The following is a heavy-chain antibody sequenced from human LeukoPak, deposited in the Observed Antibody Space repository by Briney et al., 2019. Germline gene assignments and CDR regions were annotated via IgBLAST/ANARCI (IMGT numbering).Heavy chain of an antibody. V-gene: IGHV4-39*07. CDR3: ARQEGYSYGYFDY. CDR2: IYYSGST. D-gene: IGHD5-18*01. CDR1: GGSISSSSFY. Sequence: SETLSLTCTVSGGSISSSSFYWGWIRQPPGKGLEWIGSIYYSGSTYYNPSLKSRVTISVDTSKNQFSLKLSSVTAADTAVYYCARQEGYSYGYFDYWGQGTLVTVSS. J-gene: IGHJ4*02.